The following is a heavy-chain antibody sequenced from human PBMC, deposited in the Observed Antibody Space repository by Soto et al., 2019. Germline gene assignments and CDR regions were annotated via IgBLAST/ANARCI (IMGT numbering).Heavy chain of an antibody. J-gene: IGHJ4*02. CDR2: LSGSGGST. V-gene: IGHV3-23*01. CDR1: GFIFSSYA. D-gene: IGHD1-1*01. Sequence: GGSLRLSCAASGFIFSSYAMSWVRQAPGKGLEWVSGLSGSGGSTYYADSVKGRFTISRDNSKNTLYLQMNSLRGEDTAVYYCAKDKLSASEPGTFDYWGQGTLVTVSS. CDR3: AKDKLSASEPGTFDY.